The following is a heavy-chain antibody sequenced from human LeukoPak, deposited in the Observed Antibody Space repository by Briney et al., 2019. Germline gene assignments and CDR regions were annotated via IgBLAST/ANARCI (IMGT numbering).Heavy chain of an antibody. CDR3: ARDQGGSGPTTYDY. J-gene: IGHJ4*02. V-gene: IGHV3-74*03. D-gene: IGHD6-19*01. Sequence: GGSLRLSCAASGFTFSRSWMHWVRQAPGKGLVWVPRINTDGSDTMYADSVKGRFTISRDNAKNTLYLQMNSLKAEDTAVYYCARDQGGSGPTTYDYWGQGNLVTVSS. CDR2: INTDGSDT. CDR1: GFTFSRSW.